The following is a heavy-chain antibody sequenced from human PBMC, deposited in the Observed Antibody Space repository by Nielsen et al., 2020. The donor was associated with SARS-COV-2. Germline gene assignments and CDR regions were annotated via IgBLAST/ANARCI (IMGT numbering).Heavy chain of an antibody. V-gene: IGHV3-30*18. CDR3: AKDHSLHYGDYGPDY. CDR1: GFTFSSYG. J-gene: IGHJ4*02. D-gene: IGHD4-17*01. Sequence: GGSLRLSCAASGFTFSSYGMHWVRQAPGKGLEWVAVISYDGSNKYYADSVKGRFTISRDNSKNTLYLQMNSLRAEDTAVYYCAKDHSLHYGDYGPDYWGQGTLVTVSS. CDR2: ISYDGSNK.